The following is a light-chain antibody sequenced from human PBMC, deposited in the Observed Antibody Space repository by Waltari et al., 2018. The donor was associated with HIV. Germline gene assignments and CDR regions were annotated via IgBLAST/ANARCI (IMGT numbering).Light chain of an antibody. CDR2: DVT. CDR1: SSDICASNY. V-gene: IGLV2-8*01. J-gene: IGLJ2*01. Sequence: QSALTQPPSASGSPGQSVTISCTGPSSDICASNYVSWFQPPPDKAPKLMIYDVTKRPSGVPDRFSGSKSGNTASLTVSGLQAEDEADYYCASHAGSKDVFGGGTRLTVL. CDR3: ASHAGSKDV.